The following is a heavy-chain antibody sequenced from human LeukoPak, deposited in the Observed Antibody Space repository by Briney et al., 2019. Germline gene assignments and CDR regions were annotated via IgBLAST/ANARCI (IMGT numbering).Heavy chain of an antibody. CDR1: SGSINSYY. V-gene: IGHV4-4*07. CDR3: ARHGYTASHYFLDY. J-gene: IGHJ4*02. D-gene: IGHD3-16*01. CDR2: IYTTGKT. Sequence: SETLSLTCTVSSGSINSYYWGWVRQPAGRGLEWIGRIYTTGKTDYNPSLKRRLTTSMDTSKRQFSLNLTSVTAADTAIYYCARHGYTASHYFLDYWSQGTLVTVSS.